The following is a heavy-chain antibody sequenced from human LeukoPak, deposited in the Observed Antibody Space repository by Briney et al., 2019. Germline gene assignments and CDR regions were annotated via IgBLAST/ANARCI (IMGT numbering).Heavy chain of an antibody. CDR3: ARDRDYGGFDY. CDR2: IYSIGST. Sequence: GGSLRLPCAASGLTVSSNFMSWVRQAPGKGLEWVSVIYSIGSTYYADSVKGRFTISRDNSKNTLYLQMNSLRAEDTAVYYCARDRDYGGFDYWGQGTLVTVSS. D-gene: IGHD4-23*01. CDR1: GLTVSSNF. J-gene: IGHJ4*02. V-gene: IGHV3-53*01.